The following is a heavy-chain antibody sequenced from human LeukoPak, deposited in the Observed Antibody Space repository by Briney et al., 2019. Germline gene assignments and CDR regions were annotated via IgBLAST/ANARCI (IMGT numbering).Heavy chain of an antibody. CDR3: AKPSLAAAGNLWVSGGNWFDS. CDR1: GFTFNSYA. J-gene: IGHJ5*01. CDR2: ISGSDGST. D-gene: IGHD6-13*01. V-gene: IGHV3-23*01. Sequence: GGSLRLSCAAAGFTFNSYAMSWVRQAPGKGLDWVSAISGSDGSTYYADSVKGRFTISRDNSKNTLYLQMNSLRAEDTAVYYCAKPSLAAAGNLWVSGGNWFDSWGQGTLVTVSS.